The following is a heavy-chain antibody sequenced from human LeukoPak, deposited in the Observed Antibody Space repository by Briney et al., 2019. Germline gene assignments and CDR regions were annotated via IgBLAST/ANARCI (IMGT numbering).Heavy chain of an antibody. J-gene: IGHJ6*03. CDR1: GFTFSSYA. V-gene: IGHV3-23*01. CDR3: AKDFVQASGGRRIYYYYMDV. D-gene: IGHD2-15*01. Sequence: GGSLRLSCAASGFTFSSYAMSWVRQAPGKGLEWVSAISGIGGSTYYADSVKGRFTISRDNSKNTPYLQMNSLRAEDTAVYYCAKDFVQASGGRRIYYYYMDVWGKGTTVTVSS. CDR2: ISGIGGST.